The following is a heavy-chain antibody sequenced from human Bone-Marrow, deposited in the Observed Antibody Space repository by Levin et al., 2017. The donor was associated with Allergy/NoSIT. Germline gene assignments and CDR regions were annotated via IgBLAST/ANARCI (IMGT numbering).Heavy chain of an antibody. Sequence: TGGSLRLSCAASGFTFDNFAMHWVRQPPGKGLEWVSGISWNSAEIGYGDSVKGRFTISRDNAKNSLYLQMNTLRAEDTALYYCVKDIQTPEAPGMVLQFWGQGTLVMVSS. CDR1: GFTFDNFA. V-gene: IGHV3-9*01. D-gene: IGHD4-11*01. CDR3: VKDIQTPEAPGMVLQF. J-gene: IGHJ1*01. CDR2: ISWNSAEI.